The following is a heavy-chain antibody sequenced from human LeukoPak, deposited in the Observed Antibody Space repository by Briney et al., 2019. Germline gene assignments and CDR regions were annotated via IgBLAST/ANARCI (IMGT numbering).Heavy chain of an antibody. Sequence: ASVKVSCKASGYTFTGYYMHWVRQAPGQRLEWMGWINAGNGNTKYSQKFQGRVTITRDTSASTAYMELSSLRSEDTAVYYCARGPRVDDILTGPFDYWGQGTLVTVSS. CDR3: ARGPRVDDILTGPFDY. V-gene: IGHV1-3*01. CDR2: INAGNGNT. J-gene: IGHJ4*02. CDR1: GYTFTGYY. D-gene: IGHD3-9*01.